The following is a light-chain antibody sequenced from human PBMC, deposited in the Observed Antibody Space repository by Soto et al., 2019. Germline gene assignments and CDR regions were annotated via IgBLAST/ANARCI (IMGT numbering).Light chain of an antibody. V-gene: IGKV1-39*01. CDR3: QHTFVTPRT. Sequence: DIQLTQSLSALSASVGDRVTITCRASQTIKTFLNWYQHKPGKAPKLLIHDATTLHSGVPSRFAASGSGTDFTLTISSLQAEDFATYYCQHTFVTPRTFGQGTRVDI. J-gene: IGKJ1*01. CDR1: QTIKTF. CDR2: DAT.